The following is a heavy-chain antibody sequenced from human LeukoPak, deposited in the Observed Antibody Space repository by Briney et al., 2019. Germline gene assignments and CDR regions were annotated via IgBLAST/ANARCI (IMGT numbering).Heavy chain of an antibody. Sequence: GGSLRLSCAASGFTFSNYGMTWVRQAAGKGLEWVSVVSASGDVTFYADSVKGRFTISRDNSKNTVHLQMDSLRAEDTAIYYCAEGQRTSSTWELDYWGQGTLVTVSS. J-gene: IGHJ4*02. D-gene: IGHD6-25*01. CDR2: VSASGDVT. CDR1: GFTFSNYG. CDR3: AEGQRTSSTWELDY. V-gene: IGHV3-23*01.